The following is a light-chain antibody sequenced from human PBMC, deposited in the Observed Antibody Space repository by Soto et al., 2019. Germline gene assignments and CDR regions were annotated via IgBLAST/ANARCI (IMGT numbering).Light chain of an antibody. V-gene: IGKV3-15*01. Sequence: EKVMTQSPATLSVSPGERVTLSCRASQSVVTNLAWYQQKPGQAPRLLISGAYTRATGIPDRFIGSGSGTEFTLTITSLQSEDFAVYYCQQYNDLPLTFGQGTKVEIK. CDR2: GAY. J-gene: IGKJ1*01. CDR1: QSVVTN. CDR3: QQYNDLPLT.